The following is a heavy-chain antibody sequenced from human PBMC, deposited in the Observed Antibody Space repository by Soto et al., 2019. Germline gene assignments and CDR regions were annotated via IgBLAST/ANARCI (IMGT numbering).Heavy chain of an antibody. J-gene: IGHJ4*02. CDR3: ARSFGDFGSVLLGHHLLPAY. V-gene: IGHV4-34*01. D-gene: IGHD3-16*01. CDR2: INHSGST. CDR1: GGSFSGYY. Sequence: QVQLQQWGAGLLKPSETLSLTCAVYGGSFSGYYWSWIRQPPGKGLEWIGEINHSGSTNYNPSLKSRVTIPVDTSKNQFSLKVSSVTAADTAVYYCARSFGDFGSVLLGHHLLPAYWGQGTLVTVCS.